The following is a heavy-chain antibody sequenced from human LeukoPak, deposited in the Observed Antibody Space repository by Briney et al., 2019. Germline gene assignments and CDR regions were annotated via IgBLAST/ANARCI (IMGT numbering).Heavy chain of an antibody. CDR1: GYIFTTSW. D-gene: IGHD6-13*01. Sequence: GESLKISCKGSGYIFTTSWIGWVRQMPGKGLGWMGIIHPRDSDTRYKPSFQGQVTLSADKSISTAYLQWNSLKASDTAMYYCARGIEAAAVTEFDYWGQGTLVTVSS. CDR3: ARGIEAAAVTEFDY. CDR2: IHPRDSDT. J-gene: IGHJ4*02. V-gene: IGHV5-51*01.